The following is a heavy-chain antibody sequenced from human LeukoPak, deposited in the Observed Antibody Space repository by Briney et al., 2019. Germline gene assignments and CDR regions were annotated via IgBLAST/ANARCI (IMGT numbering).Heavy chain of an antibody. Sequence: GGSLRLSCEASGFTFSSYGMHWVHQAPGKGLEWVAVVWNDGSNKYYADSVKGRFTISRDNSKNTLYLQMNSLRAEDTAVYYCAKELYYYDSSGYYGIFDYWGQGTLVTVSS. D-gene: IGHD3-22*01. CDR1: GFTFSSYG. V-gene: IGHV3-30*02. CDR2: VWNDGSNK. CDR3: AKELYYYDSSGYYGIFDY. J-gene: IGHJ4*02.